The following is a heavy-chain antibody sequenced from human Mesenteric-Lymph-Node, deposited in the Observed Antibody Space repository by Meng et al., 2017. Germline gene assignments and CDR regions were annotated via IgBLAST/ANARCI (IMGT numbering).Heavy chain of an antibody. CDR1: GDSISSDIW. CDR3: ARVGAYCGGDCYHPR. J-gene: IGHJ4*02. D-gene: IGHD2-21*02. CDR2: VYHRGDT. V-gene: IGHV4-4*02. Sequence: EPGPGLGMPSGTRSLTDTVSGDSISSDIWGSWVRQPPGKGLEWIGEVYHRGDTNYNPSLKSRVVISVDESKNQFSLRLSSVTAADTAVYYCARVGAYCGGDCYHPRWGQGTLVTVSS.